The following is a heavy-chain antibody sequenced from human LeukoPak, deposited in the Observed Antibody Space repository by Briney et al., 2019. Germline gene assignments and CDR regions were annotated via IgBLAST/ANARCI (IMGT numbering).Heavy chain of an antibody. Sequence: ASVKVSCKVSGYTLTELSMHWVRQAPGKGLEWMGGFDPEDGETIYAQKFQGRVTMTEDTSTVTAYMELSSLRSEDTAVYYCATVPFFREAYCSGGSCYWFDPWGQGTLVTVSS. J-gene: IGHJ5*02. V-gene: IGHV1-24*01. CDR1: GYTLTELS. CDR3: ATVPFFREAYCSGGSCYWFDP. D-gene: IGHD2-15*01. CDR2: FDPEDGET.